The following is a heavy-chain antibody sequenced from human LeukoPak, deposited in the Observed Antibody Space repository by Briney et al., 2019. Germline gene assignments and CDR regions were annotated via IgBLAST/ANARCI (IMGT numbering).Heavy chain of an antibody. CDR1: GYSISSGYY. Sequence: SETLSLTCTVSGYSISSGYYWSWIRQPPGKGLEWIGEINHSGSTNYNPSLKSRVTISVDTSKNQFSLKLSSVTAADTAVYYCARVRVYDILTGYYRPRQNDAFDIWGQGTMVTVSS. D-gene: IGHD3-9*01. CDR3: ARVRVYDILTGYYRPRQNDAFDI. J-gene: IGHJ3*02. CDR2: INHSGST. V-gene: IGHV4-38-2*02.